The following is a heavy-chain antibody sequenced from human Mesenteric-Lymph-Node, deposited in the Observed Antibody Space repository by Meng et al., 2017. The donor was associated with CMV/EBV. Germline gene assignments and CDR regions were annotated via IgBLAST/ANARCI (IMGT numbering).Heavy chain of an antibody. J-gene: IGHJ4*02. Sequence: GESLKISCAASGFTFSNYAMHWVRQAPGKGLEWVAVISYDGSDKYYADSVQGRFTISRDNSKNTLYLQMNSLRAEDTAVYYCARDLGSSSSSGLAVNYWGQGTLVTVSS. CDR1: GFTFSNYA. V-gene: IGHV3-30*04. D-gene: IGHD6-6*01. CDR2: ISYDGSDK. CDR3: ARDLGSSSSSGLAVNY.